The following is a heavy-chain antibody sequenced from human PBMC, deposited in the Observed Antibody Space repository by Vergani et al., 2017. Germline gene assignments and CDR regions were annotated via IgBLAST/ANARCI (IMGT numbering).Heavy chain of an antibody. Sequence: QVQLVQSGAEVKKPGASVKVSCKASGYTFTGYYMHWVRQAPGQRLEWMGWINPNSGGTNYAQKFQGRVTMTRDTSISTAYMELSRLGSEDTAVYYCARSIGYCAGATCRADYFDHWGQGTRVTVSS. CDR2: INPNSGGT. CDR3: ARSIGYCAGATCRADYFDH. D-gene: IGHD2-8*02. CDR1: GYTFTGYY. V-gene: IGHV1-2*02. J-gene: IGHJ5*02.